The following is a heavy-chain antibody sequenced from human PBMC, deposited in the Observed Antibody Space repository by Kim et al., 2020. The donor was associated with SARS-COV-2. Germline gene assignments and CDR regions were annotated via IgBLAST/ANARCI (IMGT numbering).Heavy chain of an antibody. J-gene: IGHJ4*02. CDR2: FYYSGST. V-gene: IGHV4-59*08. Sequence: SETLSLTCTVSGGSISGYYWTWIRQPPGKGLEWIGYFYYSGSTNYNPSLKSRVTISVDTSNNQFSLKLSSVTAADTAVYYCARQGSNWYSLDYWGQGTLVTVSS. CDR3: ARQGSNWYSLDY. CDR1: GGSISGYY. D-gene: IGHD6-13*01.